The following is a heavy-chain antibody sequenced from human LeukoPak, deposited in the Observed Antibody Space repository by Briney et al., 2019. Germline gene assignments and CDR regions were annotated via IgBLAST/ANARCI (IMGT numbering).Heavy chain of an antibody. CDR2: ISYSGST. V-gene: IGHV4-59*01. CDR3: ARDQGEHEDY. Sequence: PSETLSRTCTVSGDSISSYYWSWIRQPPGKGLEWIGYISYSGSTNYNPSLKSRVTISVDTSKSQVSLKLTSITAADTAVYYCARDQGEHEDYWGQGTLVTVSS. CDR1: GDSISSYY. J-gene: IGHJ4*02. D-gene: IGHD2-21*01.